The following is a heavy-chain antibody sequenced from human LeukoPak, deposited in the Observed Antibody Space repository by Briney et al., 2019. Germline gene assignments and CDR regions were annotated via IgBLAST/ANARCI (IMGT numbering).Heavy chain of an antibody. V-gene: IGHV3-74*01. D-gene: IGHD6-13*01. Sequence: PGGSLRLSCAASGFTFSSYWMHWVRQAPGKGLVWVSRINSDGSSTSYADSVKGRFTISRDNAKNTLYLQMNSLRAEDTAVYYCARGGPISSSWYRYYYYGMDVWGQGTTVTVSS. CDR2: INSDGSST. J-gene: IGHJ6*02. CDR1: GFTFSSYW. CDR3: ARGGPISSSWYRYYYYGMDV.